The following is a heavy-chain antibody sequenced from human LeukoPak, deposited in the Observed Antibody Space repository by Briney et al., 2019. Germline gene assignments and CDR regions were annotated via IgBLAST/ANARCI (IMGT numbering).Heavy chain of an antibody. J-gene: IGHJ4*02. V-gene: IGHV3-23*01. CDR1: EFTFSGYS. Sequence: GGSLRLSCAASEFTFSGYSMNWVRQAPGKGLEWVSAISGSGVNTYYADSVKGRFTISGDNSKNTVYLQMNSLRAEDTALYYCVYCSSSSCYKTGNYFDSWGQGTPVTVSS. CDR3: VYCSSSSCYKTGNYFDS. D-gene: IGHD2-2*02. CDR2: ISGSGVNT.